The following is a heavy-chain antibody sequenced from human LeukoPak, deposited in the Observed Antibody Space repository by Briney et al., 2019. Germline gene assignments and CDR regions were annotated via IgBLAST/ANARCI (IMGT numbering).Heavy chain of an antibody. J-gene: IGHJ4*02. Sequence: GASVKVSCKASGGTFSSYAISWVRQAPGQGLEWMGGIIPIFGTANYAQKFQGRVTITADESTSTAYMELSSLRSEDTAVYYCARGRDSSSWGYYFDYWGQGTLVTVSS. CDR1: GGTFSSYA. CDR2: IIPIFGTA. CDR3: ARGRDSSSWGYYFDY. D-gene: IGHD6-13*01. V-gene: IGHV1-69*13.